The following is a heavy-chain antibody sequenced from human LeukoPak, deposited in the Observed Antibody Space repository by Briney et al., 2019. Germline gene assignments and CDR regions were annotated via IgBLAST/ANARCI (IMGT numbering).Heavy chain of an antibody. CDR2: INPSGGST. D-gene: IGHD5-24*01. V-gene: IGHV1-46*01. Sequence: ASVKVSCKASGYTFTSYYMHWVRQAPGQGLEWMGIINPSGGSTNYAQKFQGRVTITADESTSTAYMELSSLRSEDTAVYYCARSRDGQEVDAFDIWGQGTMVTVSS. CDR3: ARSRDGQEVDAFDI. J-gene: IGHJ3*02. CDR1: GYTFTSYY.